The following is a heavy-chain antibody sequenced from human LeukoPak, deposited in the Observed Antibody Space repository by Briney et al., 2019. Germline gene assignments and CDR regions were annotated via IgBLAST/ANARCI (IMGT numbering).Heavy chain of an antibody. CDR3: AKSYSSGWAYYFDY. Sequence: PGGSLRLSCAASGFTFSSYSMYRVRQAPGKRLEWVSSISSSSSYIYYADSAKGRFTISTDTSKNTLSLYKYSVRTEGTAVYDCAKSYSSGWAYYFDYWGQGTLVTV. V-gene: IGHV3-21*03. D-gene: IGHD6-19*01. J-gene: IGHJ4*02. CDR2: ISSSSSYI. CDR1: GFTFSSYS.